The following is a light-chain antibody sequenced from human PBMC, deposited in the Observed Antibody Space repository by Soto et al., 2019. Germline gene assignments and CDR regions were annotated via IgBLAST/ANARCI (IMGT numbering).Light chain of an antibody. J-gene: IGKJ4*01. CDR1: QGISNY. CDR2: GTS. Sequence: DIQLTQSPSFLSASVGDRVTITCRASQGISNYLAWYQQKPGNAPKLLIYGTSTLQCEVPSRFSGSGSGTEFSLTISSLQPEDFATYFCQQLKTYPLTFGGGTRVEIK. V-gene: IGKV1-9*01. CDR3: QQLKTYPLT.